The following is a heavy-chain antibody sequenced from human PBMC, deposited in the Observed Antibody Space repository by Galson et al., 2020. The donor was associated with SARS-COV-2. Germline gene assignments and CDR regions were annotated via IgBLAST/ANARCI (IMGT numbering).Heavy chain of an antibody. Sequence: GGSLRLSCAASGLTFTSYDLAWVRQAPGKGLEWVSRIGGGSGNTNYADSVKGRFTVSKDSSKKTVYLQIDSLRAEDTAVYYCAKSHGPDYYYGLDLWGQGTSCPVSS. CDR3: AKSHGPDYYYGLDL. J-gene: IGHJ6*02. CDR2: IGGGSGNT. V-gene: IGHV3-23*01. CDR1: GLTFTSYD. D-gene: IGHD2-2*01.